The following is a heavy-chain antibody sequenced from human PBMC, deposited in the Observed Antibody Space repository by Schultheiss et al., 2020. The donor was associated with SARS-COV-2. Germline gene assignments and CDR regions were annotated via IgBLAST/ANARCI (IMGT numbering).Heavy chain of an antibody. CDR2: IGTAGDT. CDR1: GFTFSSYD. Sequence: GGSLRLSCAASGFTFSSYDMHWVRQATGKGLEWVSAIGTAGDTYYPGSVKGRFTISRDNSKNTLYLQMNSLRAEDTAVYYCAKDMAVAGTTWDAGYWGQGTLVTVSS. D-gene: IGHD6-19*01. J-gene: IGHJ4*02. CDR3: AKDMAVAGTTWDAGY. V-gene: IGHV3-13*01.